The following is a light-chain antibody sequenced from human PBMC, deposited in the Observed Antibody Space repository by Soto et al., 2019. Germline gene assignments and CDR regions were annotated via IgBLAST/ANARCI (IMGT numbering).Light chain of an antibody. V-gene: IGLV2-14*01. J-gene: IGLJ1*01. Sequence: QSALPQPQSVSGSPGQSIAISCTGSSSDVGIYNYVSWYQQHPGKVPKLIIYEVSNRPSGVSNRFSGSKSDNTASLTISGLQSVDEADYYCSSYTTRSTRGFGTGTKLTVL. CDR1: SSDVGIYNY. CDR3: SSYTTRSTRG. CDR2: EVS.